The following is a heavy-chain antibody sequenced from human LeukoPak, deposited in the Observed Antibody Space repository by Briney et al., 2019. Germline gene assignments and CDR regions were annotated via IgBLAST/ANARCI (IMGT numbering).Heavy chain of an antibody. V-gene: IGHV4-38-2*01. J-gene: IGHJ4*02. CDR3: ARGPAAHTAMVTYFDY. CDR1: GYSISTGYY. CDR2: IYHSGST. Sequence: PLETLSLTCAVSGYSISTGYYWGWIRQPPGKGLEWIGSIYHSGSTYYHPSLKSRVTISVDTSKNEFSLNLTSVTAADTAVYYCARGPAAHTAMVTYFDYWGQGTLVTVSS. D-gene: IGHD5-18*01.